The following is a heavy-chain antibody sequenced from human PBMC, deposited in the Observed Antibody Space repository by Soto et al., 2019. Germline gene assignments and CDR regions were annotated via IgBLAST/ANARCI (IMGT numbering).Heavy chain of an antibody. Sequence: SETLSLTCSVSGGSITTSSYNWDWIRQPPGKGLEWIGTIYYDGSTSYNPSLKSQVTISVDTSKNHFALKVNSVTAADTAVYYCARFYGNAFDVWGRGTVVT. J-gene: IGHJ3*01. D-gene: IGHD3-10*01. V-gene: IGHV4-39*02. CDR1: GGSITTSSYN. CDR3: ARFYGNAFDV. CDR2: IYYDGST.